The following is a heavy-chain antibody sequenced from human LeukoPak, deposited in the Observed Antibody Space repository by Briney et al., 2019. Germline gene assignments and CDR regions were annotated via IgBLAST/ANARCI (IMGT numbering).Heavy chain of an antibody. CDR1: GFTFSSYS. D-gene: IGHD3-22*01. V-gene: IGHV3-48*02. Sequence: GGSLRLSCAASGFTFSSYSMNWVRQAPGKGLEWVSYISSSSSTIYYADSVKGRFTISRDNAKNSLYLQMNSLRYEDTAVYYCATVWLGSGYWSWGQGTLVTVSS. CDR2: ISSSSSTI. CDR3: ATVWLGSGYWS. J-gene: IGHJ4*02.